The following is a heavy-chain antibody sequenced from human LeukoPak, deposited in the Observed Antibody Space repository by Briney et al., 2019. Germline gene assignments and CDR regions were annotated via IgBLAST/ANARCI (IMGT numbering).Heavy chain of an antibody. Sequence: SETLSLTCTVSGYSISSGYYWGWIRQPPGKGLEWIGSIYHSGSTYYNPSLKSRVTISVDTSKNQFSLKLSSVTAADTAVYYCARNFYDSSGYYYIPDAFDIWGQGTMVTVSS. D-gene: IGHD3-22*01. CDR1: GYSISSGYY. V-gene: IGHV4-38-2*02. J-gene: IGHJ3*02. CDR3: ARNFYDSSGYYYIPDAFDI. CDR2: IYHSGST.